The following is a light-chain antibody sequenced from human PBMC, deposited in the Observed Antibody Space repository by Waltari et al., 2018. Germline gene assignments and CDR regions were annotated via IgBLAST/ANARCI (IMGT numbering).Light chain of an antibody. Sequence: DIQMTQSPSSLSASVGDRVTITCRASQSISSYLNRYQQKPGKAPKPLIYAASSLQSGVQSRFSGSGSGTDFTLTISRLQPEDFATYYCQQSYSTPRFTFGPGTKVDIK. CDR3: QQSYSTPRFT. V-gene: IGKV1-39*01. CDR2: AAS. J-gene: IGKJ3*01. CDR1: QSISSY.